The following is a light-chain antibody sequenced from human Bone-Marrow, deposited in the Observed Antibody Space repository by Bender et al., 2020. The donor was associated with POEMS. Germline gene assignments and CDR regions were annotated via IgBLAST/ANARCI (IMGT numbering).Light chain of an antibody. Sequence: QSALTQPPSASGSPGQSVTISCTGTTSDIGNYDYVSWYQQHPGNAPNLIIYEVFQRPSGVPDRFSGSKSGNTASLTVSGLQAEDEADYYCTSYAGSNNYIFGGGTKVTVL. CDR3: TSYAGSNNYI. CDR1: TSDIGNYDY. CDR2: EVF. J-gene: IGLJ2*01. V-gene: IGLV2-8*01.